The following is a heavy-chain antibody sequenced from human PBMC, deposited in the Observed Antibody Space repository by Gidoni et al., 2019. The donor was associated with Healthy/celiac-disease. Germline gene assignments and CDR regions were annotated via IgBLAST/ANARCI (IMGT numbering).Heavy chain of an antibody. CDR3: ARVLGYGDYDYFDY. CDR2: IWDDGSNK. CDR1: GFTLSSYG. J-gene: IGHJ4*02. D-gene: IGHD4-17*01. V-gene: IGHV3-33*01. Sequence: QVQLVESGGGVVQPGRSLRLSCAASGFTLSSYGMHGVRQAPGKGLEWVAVIWDDGSNKYYADSVKGRFTISRDNSKNTLYLQMNSLRAEDTAVYYCARVLGYGDYDYFDYWGQGTLVTVSS.